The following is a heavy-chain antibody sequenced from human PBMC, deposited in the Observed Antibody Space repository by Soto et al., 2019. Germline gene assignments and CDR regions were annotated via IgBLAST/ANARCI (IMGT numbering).Heavy chain of an antibody. Sequence: QVQLVQSGAEVKKPGASVKVSCKASGYTFTSYGISWVRQAPGQGLEWMGWISAYNGNTNYAQKLQGRVTMTTDTSTSTAYMQLRSLRSDDTAVYYCARDGGYCSGGSCYPYYYYGMDVWGHGTTVTVSS. CDR1: GYTFTSYG. D-gene: IGHD2-15*01. CDR2: ISAYNGNT. CDR3: ARDGGYCSGGSCYPYYYYGMDV. J-gene: IGHJ6*02. V-gene: IGHV1-18*01.